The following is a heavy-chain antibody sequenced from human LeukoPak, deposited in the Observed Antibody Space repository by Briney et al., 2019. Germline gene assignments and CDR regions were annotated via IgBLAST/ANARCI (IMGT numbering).Heavy chain of an antibody. V-gene: IGHV1-24*01. CDR3: ATRARAPRLLFWAFDI. Sequence: ASVKVSCKVSGYTLTELSMHWVRQAPGKGLEWMAGFDPEDGETIYAQKFQGRVTMTEDTSTDTAYMELSSLRSEDTAVYYCATRARAPRLLFWAFDIWGQGTMVTVSS. CDR1: GYTLTELS. CDR2: FDPEDGET. D-gene: IGHD2-21*02. J-gene: IGHJ3*02.